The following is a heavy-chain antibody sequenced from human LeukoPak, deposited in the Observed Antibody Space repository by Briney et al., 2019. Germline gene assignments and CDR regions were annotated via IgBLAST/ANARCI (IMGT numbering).Heavy chain of an antibody. CDR1: GFTFSTFW. V-gene: IGHV3-7*05. CDR2: IKQDGSEK. CDR3: ARDRGSQDY. D-gene: IGHD3-10*01. J-gene: IGHJ4*02. Sequence: PGGSLRLSCAASGFTFSTFWMSWVRQAPGKGLEWVGNIKQDGSEKYYVDSVKGRFTISRDNAKNSLYLQMNSLRAEDTAVYYCARDRGSQDYWGQGTLVTVSA.